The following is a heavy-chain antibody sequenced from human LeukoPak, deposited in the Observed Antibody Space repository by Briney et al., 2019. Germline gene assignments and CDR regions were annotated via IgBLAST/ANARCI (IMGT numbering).Heavy chain of an antibody. D-gene: IGHD6-13*01. J-gene: IGHJ6*02. CDR1: GGTFSSHA. V-gene: IGHV1-69*13. CDR2: IIPIFGTA. Sequence: SVKVSCKASGGTFSSHAISWVRQAPGQGLEWMGGIIPIFGTANYARKFQGRVTITADESTSTAYMELSSLRSEDTAVYYCARGGDSSSWYYYYGMDVWGQGTTVTVSS. CDR3: ARGGDSSSWYYYYGMDV.